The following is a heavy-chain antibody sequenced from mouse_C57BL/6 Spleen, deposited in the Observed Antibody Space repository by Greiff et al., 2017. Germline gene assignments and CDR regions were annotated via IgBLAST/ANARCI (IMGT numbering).Heavy chain of an antibody. CDR2: INPNYGTT. D-gene: IGHD2-1*01. Sequence: EVQLQESGPELVKPGASVTISCKASGYSFTDYNMNWVKQSNGTSLEWIGVINPNYGTTSYNQKFKGKATLTVDQSTSTAYMQLNSLTSEDYAVYYCAREGNPHAMDYWGQGTSGTVSS. CDR3: AREGNPHAMDY. V-gene: IGHV1-39*01. J-gene: IGHJ4*01. CDR1: GYSFTDYN.